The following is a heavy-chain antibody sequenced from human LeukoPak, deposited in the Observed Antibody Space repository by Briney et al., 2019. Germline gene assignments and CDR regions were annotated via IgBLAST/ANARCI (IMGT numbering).Heavy chain of an antibody. D-gene: IGHD2-15*01. CDR1: GFTFSSYG. V-gene: IGHV3-23*01. J-gene: IGHJ4*02. CDR2: ISGSGGST. Sequence: GGSLRLSCAASGFTFSSYGMSWVRQAPGKGLEWVSAISGSGGSTYYTDSVKGRFTISRDNSKNTLYLQMNSLRAEDTAVHYCAKERPTRRYCSAGSCYSRYFDYWGQGTLVTVSS. CDR3: AKERPTRRYCSAGSCYSRYFDY.